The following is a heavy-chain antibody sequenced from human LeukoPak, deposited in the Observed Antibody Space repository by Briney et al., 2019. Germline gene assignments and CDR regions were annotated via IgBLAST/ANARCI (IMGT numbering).Heavy chain of an antibody. J-gene: IGHJ4*02. Sequence: ASVKVSCTASGYTFTSYYMHWVQQAPGQGLEWMGIINPSGGSTSYAQKFQGRVAMTRDTSTSTVYMELSSLRSEDTAVYYCARDQLRSGYDRRYFDYWGQGTLVTVSS. D-gene: IGHD5-12*01. V-gene: IGHV1-46*01. CDR2: INPSGGST. CDR1: GYTFTSYY. CDR3: ARDQLRSGYDRRYFDY.